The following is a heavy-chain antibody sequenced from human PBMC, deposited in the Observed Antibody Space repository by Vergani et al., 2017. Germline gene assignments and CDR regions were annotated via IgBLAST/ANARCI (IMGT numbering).Heavy chain of an antibody. J-gene: IGHJ5*02. CDR2: VHTYGTA. CDR1: GASISSYF. D-gene: IGHD5-24*01. V-gene: IGHV4-4*07. Sequence: VQLQESGPGLLKPSETLSLTCSVSGASISSYFWSWIRQPAGKGLEWLGRVHTYGTAYYNPSLRTRVRLSAYLSQSQFSLKMTSLTAADTAVYFCAREKWDEDGPRGWFAPWGQGILVTVSS. CDR3: AREKWDEDGPRGWFAP.